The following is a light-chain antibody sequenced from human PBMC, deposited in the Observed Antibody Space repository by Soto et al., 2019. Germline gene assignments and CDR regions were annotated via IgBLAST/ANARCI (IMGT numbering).Light chain of an antibody. CDR1: QSVGSH. Sequence: EIVLTQSPATLSLSPWEGATLSCRASQSVGSHLGWYQQKPGQAPRLLIYDGSNRATGIPGRFSGSGSGTDFTLTISSLEAEDFAVYYCQQRINWPLTFGGGTKVEV. CDR2: DGS. CDR3: QQRINWPLT. V-gene: IGKV3-11*01. J-gene: IGKJ4*01.